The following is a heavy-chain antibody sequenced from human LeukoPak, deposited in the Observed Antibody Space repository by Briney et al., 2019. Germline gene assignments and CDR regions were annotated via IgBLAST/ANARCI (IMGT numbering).Heavy chain of an antibody. CDR2: INEAGVEK. CDR3: ARELSRTGAFDY. D-gene: IGHD3-10*01. V-gene: IGHV3-7*03. J-gene: IGHJ4*02. CDR1: EFTFSSYW. Sequence: GGSLRLSCEASEFTFSSYWMHWVRQPPGKGLEWVANINEAGVEKYHVDSVKGLFTIFRDNAKNSLYLQMNNLRAEDTAVYYCARELSRTGAFDYWGQGTLVTVSS.